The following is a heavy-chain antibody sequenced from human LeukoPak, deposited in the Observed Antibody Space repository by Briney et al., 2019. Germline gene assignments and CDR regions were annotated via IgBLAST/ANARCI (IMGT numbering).Heavy chain of an antibody. CDR3: ASNGDYLDLFDY. J-gene: IGHJ4*02. D-gene: IGHD4-17*01. Sequence: SVKVSCKASGGTFSSYAISWVRQAPGQGLEWMGGIIPIFGTANYAQKFQGRVTITADESTSTAYMELSSLRSEDTAVYYCASNGDYLDLFDYWGQEILVTVSS. V-gene: IGHV1-69*13. CDR1: GGTFSSYA. CDR2: IIPIFGTA.